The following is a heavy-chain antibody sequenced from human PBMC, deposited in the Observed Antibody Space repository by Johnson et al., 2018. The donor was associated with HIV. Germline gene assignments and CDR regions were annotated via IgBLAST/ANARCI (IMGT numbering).Heavy chain of an antibody. D-gene: IGHD3-22*01. CDR3: TRRFSALWGYYDSSGAFDI. CDR1: GFTFSNAW. Sequence: VQLVESGGGLVKPGGSLRLSCAASGFTFSNAWMSWVRQAPGKGLEWVGRIKSKTDGGTTEYAAPVKGRLTISRDDLKNTLYLQMNSRKTEDTAVYSCTRRFSALWGYYDSSGAFDIWVQGTMVTVSS. V-gene: IGHV3-15*01. CDR2: IKSKTDGGTT. J-gene: IGHJ3*02.